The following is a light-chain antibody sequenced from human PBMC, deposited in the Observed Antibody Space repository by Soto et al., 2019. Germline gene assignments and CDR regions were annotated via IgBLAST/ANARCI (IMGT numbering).Light chain of an antibody. J-gene: IGKJ1*01. V-gene: IGKV3-20*01. Sequence: EIVLTQSPGTLSLSPGERATLSCRASQSVTNDYVAWYQRKPGQAPRLLIYGASYRATDIPRRFSGSGSGTDFTLTITRLEPEDFAMYYCQQYGSSPPTFGQGTKVEIK. CDR2: GAS. CDR1: QSVTNDY. CDR3: QQYGSSPPT.